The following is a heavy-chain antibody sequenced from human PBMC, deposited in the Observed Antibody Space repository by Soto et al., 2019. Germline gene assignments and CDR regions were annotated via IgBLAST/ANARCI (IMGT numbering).Heavy chain of an antibody. CDR1: GFTFSGFT. CDR2: ISRRGETI. V-gene: IGHV3-48*02. Sequence: LRLSCAASGFTFSGFTMNWVRQAPGRGLEWVSYISRRGETIYYADSVKGRFTISRDNAENSLYLQMNSLRDEDTAVYYCASRNLADCSGTSCLYYFDYWGQGTLVTVSS. J-gene: IGHJ4*02. D-gene: IGHD2-2*01. CDR3: ASRNLADCSGTSCLYYFDY.